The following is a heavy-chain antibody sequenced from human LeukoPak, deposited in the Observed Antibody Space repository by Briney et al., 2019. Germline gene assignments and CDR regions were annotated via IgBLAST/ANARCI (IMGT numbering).Heavy chain of an antibody. CDR2: ISSSGSTI. Sequence: GGSLRLSCAASGFTFSDYYMSWIRQAPGKGLEWVSYISSSGSTIYYADSVKGRFTISRDNAKNSLYLQMNSLRAEDTAVYYCARDQDFGPGYSSGPNPTPSDWGQGTLVTVSS. D-gene: IGHD6-19*01. V-gene: IGHV3-11*04. CDR1: GFTFSDYY. CDR3: ARDQDFGPGYSSGPNPTPSD. J-gene: IGHJ4*02.